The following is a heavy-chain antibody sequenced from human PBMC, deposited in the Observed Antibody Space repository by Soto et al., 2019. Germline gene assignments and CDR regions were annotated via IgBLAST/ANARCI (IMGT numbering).Heavy chain of an antibody. Sequence: EVQLLESGGGLVQPGGSLRLSCAASGFTFSSYAMSWVRQAPGKGLEWVTVISGSAGSTYYADSVKGRFTIPRDNSKDTLYLQMNSLRAEDTAVYYCAKNTVCSSTSCYLDYWGQGTLVTVSS. J-gene: IGHJ4*02. V-gene: IGHV3-23*01. CDR3: AKNTVCSSTSCYLDY. CDR1: GFTFSSYA. CDR2: ISGSAGST. D-gene: IGHD2-2*01.